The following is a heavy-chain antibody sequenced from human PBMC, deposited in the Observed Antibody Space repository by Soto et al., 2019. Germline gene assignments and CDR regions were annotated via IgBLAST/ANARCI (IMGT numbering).Heavy chain of an antibody. CDR2: FDPEDGET. Sequence: QVQLVQSGAEVKKPGASVKVSCKVSGYTLTELSMHWVRQAPGKGREWMGGFDPEDGETIYAQKLQGRVTMTEDTSTDTAYMELRSLRSEDTAVYYCATAAAYCGGDCYSSGDAFDIWGQGTMVTVSS. J-gene: IGHJ3*02. D-gene: IGHD2-21*02. CDR3: ATAAAYCGGDCYSSGDAFDI. V-gene: IGHV1-24*01. CDR1: GYTLTELS.